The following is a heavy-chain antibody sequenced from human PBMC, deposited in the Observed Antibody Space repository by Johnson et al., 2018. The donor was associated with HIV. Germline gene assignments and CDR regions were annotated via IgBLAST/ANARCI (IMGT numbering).Heavy chain of an antibody. D-gene: IGHD6-13*01. CDR2: IWFDGNNK. CDR1: AFTFSNYG. J-gene: IGHJ3*02. CDR3: AKVAVATAAGGVALDI. Sequence: QVQLVESGGGVVQPGRSLRLSCAASAFTFSNYGMHWVRQAPGKGLEWVAVIWFDGNNKHYSDSVKGRFTISRDNSNNILYLQMNSLRVEDTAVYYCAKVAVATAAGGVALDIWGPGTMVTVS. V-gene: IGHV3-33*06.